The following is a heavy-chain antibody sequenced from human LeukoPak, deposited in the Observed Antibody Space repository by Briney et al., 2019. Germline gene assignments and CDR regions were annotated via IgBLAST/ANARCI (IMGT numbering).Heavy chain of an antibody. J-gene: IGHJ4*02. CDR3: AKDARRSSGWYFFDH. Sequence: GGSLRLSCVASGFTFSNLAMGWVRQAPGKGLEWVSVISDSGGTTYYADSVKGRFTISRDNSRDTLYLQMNSLRVEDTAVYYCAKDARRSSGWYFFDHWGQGTLVTVSS. V-gene: IGHV3-23*01. D-gene: IGHD6-19*01. CDR1: GFTFSNLA. CDR2: ISDSGGTT.